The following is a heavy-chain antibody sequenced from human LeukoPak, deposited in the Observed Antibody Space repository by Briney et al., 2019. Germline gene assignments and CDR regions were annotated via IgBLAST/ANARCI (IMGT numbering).Heavy chain of an antibody. CDR3: ARDQGIYNHRIIDS. CDR2: ISAYNGNT. CDR1: GYTFSSYG. D-gene: IGHD5-12*01. V-gene: IGHV1-18*01. Sequence: ASLKVSCKASGYTFSSYGISWVRQAPGQGLEWMGWISAYNGNTNFAQEFQGRVTMTTETSTSTASMELRSLRSDDTAVYYCARDQGIYNHRIIDSWGQGTLVTVSS. J-gene: IGHJ4*02.